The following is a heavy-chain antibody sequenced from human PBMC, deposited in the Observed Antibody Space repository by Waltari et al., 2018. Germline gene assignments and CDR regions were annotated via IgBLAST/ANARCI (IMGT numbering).Heavy chain of an antibody. Sequence: RPAGGRGVWWVSVISGSGDSTYFADSVKGRFTITRDNSKNTLYQEMNSLRGEDTAVYYCAKVATYYYDSSGCGDNWGQGTLGTVSS. CDR2: ISGSGDST. V-gene: IGHV3-23*01. J-gene: IGHJ4*02. D-gene: IGHD3-22*01. CDR3: AKVATYYYDSSGCGDN.